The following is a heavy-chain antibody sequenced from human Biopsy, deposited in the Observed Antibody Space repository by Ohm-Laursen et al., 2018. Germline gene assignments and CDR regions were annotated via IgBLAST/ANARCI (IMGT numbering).Heavy chain of an antibody. Sequence: SDTLSFTCTLSGYSIFPSGPENWSWIRQPPGQGLLYIGFIYSGGTTTYNPSFKSRVTMSVDTSNIHFSLNLNYDTAADTAVYYCAGIVLGPTNDAFDIWGQGTMVTVSS. D-gene: IGHD1-26*01. CDR3: AGIVLGPTNDAFDI. CDR1: GYSIFPSGPEN. V-gene: IGHV4-61*03. CDR2: IYSGGTT. J-gene: IGHJ3*02.